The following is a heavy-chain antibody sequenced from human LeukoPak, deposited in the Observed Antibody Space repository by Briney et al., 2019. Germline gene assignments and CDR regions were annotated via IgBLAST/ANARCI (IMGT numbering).Heavy chain of an antibody. CDR3: ARGTCSSTSCYTGGDYYYYMDV. Sequence: SVKVSCKASGGTFSSYAISWVRQAPGQGLEWMGGIIPIFGTANYAQKFQGRVTITTDESTSTAYMELSSLRSEDTAVYYCARGTCSSTSCYTGGDYYYYMDVWGKGTTVTVSS. CDR1: GGTFSSYA. V-gene: IGHV1-69*05. D-gene: IGHD2-2*02. J-gene: IGHJ6*03. CDR2: IIPIFGTA.